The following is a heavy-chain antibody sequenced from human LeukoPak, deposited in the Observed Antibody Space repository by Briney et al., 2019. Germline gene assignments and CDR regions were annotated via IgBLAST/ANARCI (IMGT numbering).Heavy chain of an antibody. Sequence: ASVKVSCKASGYTFTSNGISWVRQAPGQGLEWMGWISAYNGNTNYAQKVQGRVTMTTDTSTSTGYIELRSLRSDDTAVYYCARVAATIYWYYGMDVWGQGTTVTVPS. CDR1: GYTFTSNG. V-gene: IGHV1-18*01. CDR2: ISAYNGNT. CDR3: ARVAATIYWYYGMDV. J-gene: IGHJ6*02. D-gene: IGHD6-13*01.